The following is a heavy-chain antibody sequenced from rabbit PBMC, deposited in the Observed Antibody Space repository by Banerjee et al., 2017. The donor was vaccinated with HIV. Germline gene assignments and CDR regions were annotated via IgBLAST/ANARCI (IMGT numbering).Heavy chain of an antibody. J-gene: IGHJ3*01. CDR1: VLDFSSYS. Sequence: HLAESGGGLVQPGGSLKLSCKASVLDFSSYSMNWVRQAPGKGLEWIGYIDPVFGSTYSACWVNGRSTISSHNAQNTLYLQLNSLTAADTAAYFCARGLVAGVLDLWGQGTLVTVS. D-gene: IGHD3-3*01. CDR3: ARGLVAGVLDL. V-gene: IGHV1S7*01. CDR2: IDPVFGST.